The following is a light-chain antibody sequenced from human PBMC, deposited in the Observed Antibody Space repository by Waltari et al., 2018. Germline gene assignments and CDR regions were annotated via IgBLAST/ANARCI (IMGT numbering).Light chain of an antibody. J-gene: IGLJ1*01. CDR1: KLGNKY. CDR3: QAWDSNTAHYV. V-gene: IGLV3-1*01. CDR2: QDT. Sequence: SSELTQPPSVSVSPGQTASVTCSGAKLGNKYASWYQQKPGQSPVLVIYQDTKRPSGIPERFSGSNPGNTATLTITGTQALDEADYYCQAWDSNTAHYVFGTGTKVTVL.